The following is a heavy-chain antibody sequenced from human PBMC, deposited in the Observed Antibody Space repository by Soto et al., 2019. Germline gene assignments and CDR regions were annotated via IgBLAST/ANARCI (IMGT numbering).Heavy chain of an antibody. CDR2: IYYSGST. D-gene: IGHD3-22*01. V-gene: IGHV4-31*03. CDR1: VGSLSSGGYY. J-gene: IGHJ5*02. Sequence: PSETLSLTCTVSVGSLSSGGYYWSWIRQHPGRGLEWIGNIYYSGSTYYNPSLKSRVTISVDTSKNQFSLKLSSVTAADTAVYYCARVLKGYYDSSTLRWFDPWGQGTLVTVSS. CDR3: ARVLKGYYDSSTLRWFDP.